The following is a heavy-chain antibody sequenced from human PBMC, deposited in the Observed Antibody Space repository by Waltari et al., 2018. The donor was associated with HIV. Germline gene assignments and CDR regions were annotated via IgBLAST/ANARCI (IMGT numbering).Heavy chain of an antibody. D-gene: IGHD4-4*01. J-gene: IGHJ4*02. CDR2: TYYRSKWST. CDR3: ARDSYSLDF. CDR1: GDSVSSGTVA. Sequence: QVYLEQSGPGLVRLSQTINLLCVISGDSVSSGTVAWHWIRQSPSRGLEWLGRTYYRSKWSTDYAESVRGRISITPDTDNNQFSLHLTSVTAADTAVYFCARDSYSLDFWGLGTQVLVSS. V-gene: IGHV6-1*01.